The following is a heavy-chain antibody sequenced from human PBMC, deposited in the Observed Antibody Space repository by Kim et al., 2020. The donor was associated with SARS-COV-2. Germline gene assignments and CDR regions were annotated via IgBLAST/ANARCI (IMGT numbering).Heavy chain of an antibody. CDR3: AKARVVINPFFDY. J-gene: IGHJ4*02. V-gene: IGHV3-23*01. D-gene: IGHD3-3*01. Sequence: ADSVKGRFTISRDNSQNTLYLQMNSLRAEDTAVYYCAKARVVINPFFDYWGQGTLVTVSS.